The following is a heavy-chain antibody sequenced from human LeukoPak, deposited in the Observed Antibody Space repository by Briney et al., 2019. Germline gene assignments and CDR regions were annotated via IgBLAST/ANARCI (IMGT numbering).Heavy chain of an antibody. D-gene: IGHD3-10*01. Sequence: PGGSLRLSCAASGFTVSSNYMSWVRQAPGKGLEWVANIKLDGSEKYYVDSVKGRFTISRDNAKNSLYLQMSSLRAEDTAVYYCAREWLMVRGVRDCWGQGTLVTVSS. CDR1: GFTVSSNY. CDR2: IKLDGSEK. CDR3: AREWLMVRGVRDC. V-gene: IGHV3-7*01. J-gene: IGHJ4*02.